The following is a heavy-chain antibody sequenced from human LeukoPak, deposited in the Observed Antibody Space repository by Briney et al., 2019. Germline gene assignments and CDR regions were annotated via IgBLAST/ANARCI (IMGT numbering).Heavy chain of an antibody. CDR3: ARWDPRYSSDYFDY. CDR2: IYYSGST. Sequence: PSETLSLTCTVSGDSISSYYWSWIRQSPGKGLEWIGYIYYSGSTNYNPSLKSRVTISVDTSKNQFSLKLSSVTAADTAVYYCARWDPRYSSDYFDYWGQGTLVTVSS. D-gene: IGHD6-25*01. CDR1: GDSISSYY. V-gene: IGHV4-59*01. J-gene: IGHJ4*02.